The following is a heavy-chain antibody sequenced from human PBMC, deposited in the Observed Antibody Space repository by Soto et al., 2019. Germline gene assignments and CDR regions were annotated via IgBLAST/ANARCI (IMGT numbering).Heavy chain of an antibody. CDR3: ARGDRGGFDL. CDR2: IHSDGSST. V-gene: IGHV3-74*01. J-gene: IGHJ3*01. D-gene: IGHD3-16*01. CDR1: GFTFSYYW. Sequence: EVQLVESGGGLVRPGGSLRLSCAASGFTFSYYWMHWVRQAPGKGLVWVSRIHSDGSSTTYADFVKGRFIISRDNARNTVALQMNSVSVEETAVYCCARGDRGGFDLWGQGTVVTVSS.